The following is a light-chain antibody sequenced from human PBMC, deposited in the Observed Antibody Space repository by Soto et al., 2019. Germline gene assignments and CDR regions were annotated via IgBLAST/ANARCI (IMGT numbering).Light chain of an antibody. CDR2: WAS. CDR3: QQYYSTLS. V-gene: IGKV4-1*01. Sequence: DIVMTRSPDSLAVSLGERATINCKSSQSVLYSSNNKNYLAWYQQKPGQPPKLLIYWASTRESGVPDRFSGSGSGTDFTLTISSLQAEDVAVYYCQQYYSTLSFGQGTKVEIK. CDR1: QSVLYSSNNKNY. J-gene: IGKJ1*01.